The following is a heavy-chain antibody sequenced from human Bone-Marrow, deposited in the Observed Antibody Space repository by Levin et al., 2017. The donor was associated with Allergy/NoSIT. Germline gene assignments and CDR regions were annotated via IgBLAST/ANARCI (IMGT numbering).Heavy chain of an antibody. V-gene: IGHV4-34*01. J-gene: IGHJ4*02. CDR1: GGSFSGYY. D-gene: IGHD2-15*01. CDR2: INHSGST. Sequence: SETLSLTCAVYGGSFSGYYWSWIRQPPGKGLEWIGEINHSGSTNYNPSLKSRVTISVDTSKNQFSLKLSSVTAADTAVYYCARGVVVVAIDYWGQGTLVTVSS. CDR3: ARGVVVVAIDY.